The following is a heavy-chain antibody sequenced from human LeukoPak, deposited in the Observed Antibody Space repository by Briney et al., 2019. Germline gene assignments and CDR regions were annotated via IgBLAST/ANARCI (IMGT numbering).Heavy chain of an antibody. V-gene: IGHV3-23*01. Sequence: GGSLRLSCAASGFTFTSYAMSWVRQAPGKGLEWVSAISDSAYSTFYADSVKGRFTISRDDSQNTLYLQMNSLRAEDTAVYYCASGRSGWYQTGYFDYWGQGTLVTVSS. D-gene: IGHD6-19*01. CDR1: GFTFTSYA. J-gene: IGHJ4*02. CDR3: ASGRSGWYQTGYFDY. CDR2: ISDSAYST.